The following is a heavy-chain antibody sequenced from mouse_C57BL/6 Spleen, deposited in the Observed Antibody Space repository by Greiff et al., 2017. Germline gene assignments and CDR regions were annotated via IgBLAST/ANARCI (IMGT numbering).Heavy chain of an antibody. Sequence: EVHLVESGGGLVKPGGSLKLSCAASGFTFSDYGMHWVRQAPEKGLEWVAYISSGSSTIYYADTVKGRFTSSRDNAKNTLFLQMTSLRSEDTAMYYVARDGYYVYYAMDYWGQGTSVTVSS. CDR1: GFTFSDYG. CDR3: ARDGYYVYYAMDY. V-gene: IGHV5-17*01. D-gene: IGHD2-3*01. CDR2: ISSGSSTI. J-gene: IGHJ4*01.